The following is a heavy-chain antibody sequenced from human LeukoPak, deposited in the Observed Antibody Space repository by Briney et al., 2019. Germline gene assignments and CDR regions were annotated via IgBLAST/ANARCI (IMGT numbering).Heavy chain of an antibody. D-gene: IGHD3-22*01. V-gene: IGHV1-2*02. Sequence: ASVKVSCKASGYTFTSYGISWVRQAPGQGLEWMGWINPNSGGTNYVQKFQGRVTMTRDTSISTAYMELSRLRSDDTAVYYCARTTYYYDSSGYYYAWGQGTLVTVSS. J-gene: IGHJ4*02. CDR2: INPNSGGT. CDR3: ARTTYYYDSSGYYYA. CDR1: GYTFTSYG.